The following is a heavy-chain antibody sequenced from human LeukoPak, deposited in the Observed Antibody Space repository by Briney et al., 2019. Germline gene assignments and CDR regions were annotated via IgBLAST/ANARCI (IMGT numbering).Heavy chain of an antibody. CDR1: GYTFTSYG. V-gene: IGHV1-18*01. J-gene: IGHJ4*02. Sequence: VASVKVSCKASGYTFTSYGVSWVRPAAGQGLEWMGWISAYNGDTSYAQKLQGRVTMTTDTSTSTAYMELRSLRSDDTAVYYCARVGYSYGKYYFDYWGQGTLVTVSS. CDR2: ISAYNGDT. CDR3: ARVGYSYGKYYFDY. D-gene: IGHD5-18*01.